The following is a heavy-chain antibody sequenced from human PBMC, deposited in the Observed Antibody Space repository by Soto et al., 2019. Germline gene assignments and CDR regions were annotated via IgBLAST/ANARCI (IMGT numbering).Heavy chain of an antibody. V-gene: IGHV4-39*01. Sequence: SETLSLTCTVSGGSISSSGYYWGWIRQPPGKGLEWIGNIYYSGRTFYNPSLKSRVTMSVGTSKNQFSLKLSSVTAADTAVYYCATQESSSAAYSYGMDVWGEGTTGTVS. CDR3: ATQESSSAAYSYGMDV. CDR1: GGSISSSGYY. D-gene: IGHD6-6*01. J-gene: IGHJ6*02. CDR2: IYYSGRT.